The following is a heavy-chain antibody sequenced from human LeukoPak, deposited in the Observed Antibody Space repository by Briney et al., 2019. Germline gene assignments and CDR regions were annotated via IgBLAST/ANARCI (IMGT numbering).Heavy chain of an antibody. D-gene: IGHD2-2*02. Sequence: ASVEVSCKASGYTFTSYDINWVRQATGQGLEWMGWMNPNSGNTGYAQKFQGRVTMTRNTSISTAYMELSSLRSEDTAVYYCARGPMEGIVVVPAAILDYWGQGTLVTVSS. CDR3: ARGPMEGIVVVPAAILDY. CDR1: GYTFTSYD. J-gene: IGHJ4*02. V-gene: IGHV1-8*01. CDR2: MNPNSGNT.